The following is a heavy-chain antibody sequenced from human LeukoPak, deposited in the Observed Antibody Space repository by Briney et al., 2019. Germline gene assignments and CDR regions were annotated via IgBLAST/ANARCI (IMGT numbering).Heavy chain of an antibody. CDR2: ISSDSRTI. J-gene: IGHJ4*02. V-gene: IGHV3-48*02. CDR1: GFTFSSYS. Sequence: GGSLRHSCAASGFTFSSYSMNWVRQAPGKGLEWVSYISSDSRTIYYADSVKGRFTISRDNAKNSLYLQMKSLRDEDTAVYYCARYGSGTSYITNYFDYWGQGTLVTVSS. CDR3: ARYGSGTSYITNYFDY. D-gene: IGHD3-10*01.